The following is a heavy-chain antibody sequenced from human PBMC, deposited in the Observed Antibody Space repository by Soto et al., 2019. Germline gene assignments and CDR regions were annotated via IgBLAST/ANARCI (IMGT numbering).Heavy chain of an antibody. CDR2: ISYTGTNT. J-gene: IGHJ5*02. CDR1: GFNFNNYA. CDR3: ARDRRVGAATGWFDP. D-gene: IGHD2-15*01. V-gene: IGHV3-30-3*01. Sequence: QVQLVESGGGVVQPGRSLRLSCAASGFNFNNYAINWVRQAPGKGLEWVAIISYTGTNTYYADSVKGRFTISRDNSKNTLYRQMDSLTSEDTAAYDCARDRRVGAATGWFDPWGQGTLVTVSA.